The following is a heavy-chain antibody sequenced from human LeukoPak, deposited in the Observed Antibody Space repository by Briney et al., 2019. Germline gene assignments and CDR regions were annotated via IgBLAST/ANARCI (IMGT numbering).Heavy chain of an antibody. D-gene: IGHD3-22*01. CDR1: GFTFSSYS. CDR2: ISSSSSTI. J-gene: IGHJ4*02. CDR3: AKGRSGYYLDY. Sequence: GGSLRLSCAASGFTFSSYSMNWVRQAPGKGLEWVSYISSSSSTIYYADSVKGRFTISRDNAKNSLYLQMNSLRAEDTALYYCAKGRSGYYLDYWGQGTLVTVSS. V-gene: IGHV3-48*01.